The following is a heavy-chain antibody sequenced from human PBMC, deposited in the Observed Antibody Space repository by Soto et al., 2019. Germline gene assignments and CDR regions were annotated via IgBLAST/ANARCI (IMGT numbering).Heavy chain of an antibody. V-gene: IGHV4-34*01. CDR3: ARGRTLITGTSLDF. D-gene: IGHD1-20*01. Sequence: QVQLQQWGAGLLKPSETLSLTCAVYGGSFSGYYWTWIRQPQGKGLEWLGEINHSGSTNYKPSLRSRVTISVDTSKNQLSLEVNFVTAADTAVYYCARGRTLITGTSLDFWGQGTLVTVSS. CDR2: INHSGST. J-gene: IGHJ4*02. CDR1: GGSFSGYY.